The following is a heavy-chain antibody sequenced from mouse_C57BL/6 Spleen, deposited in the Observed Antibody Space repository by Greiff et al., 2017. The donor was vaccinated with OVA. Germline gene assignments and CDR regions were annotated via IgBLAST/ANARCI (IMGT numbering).Heavy chain of an antibody. CDR2: IDPSDSET. CDR3: ARSPHYYGSSYWYFDV. Sequence: QVQLQQPGAELVRPGSSVKLSCKASGYTFTSYWMHWVKQRPIQGLEWIGNIDPSDSETHYNQKFKDKATLTVDKSYSTAYMQLSSLTSEDSAVYYCARSPHYYGSSYWYFDVWGTGTTVTVSS. CDR1: GYTFTSYW. V-gene: IGHV1-52*01. J-gene: IGHJ1*03. D-gene: IGHD1-1*01.